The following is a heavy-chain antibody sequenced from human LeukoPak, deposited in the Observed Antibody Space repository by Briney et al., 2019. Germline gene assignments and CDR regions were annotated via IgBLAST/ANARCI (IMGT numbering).Heavy chain of an antibody. CDR2: INPSGGST. Sequence: GASVKVSCKASGYTFTSYDINWVRQAPGQGLEWMGIINPSGGSTSYAQKFQGRVTMTRDTSTSTVYMELSSLRSEDTAVYYCARDVVGNIVVVPAAPGVAFDIWGQGTMVTVSS. CDR3: ARDVVGNIVVVPAAPGVAFDI. D-gene: IGHD2-2*01. J-gene: IGHJ3*02. CDR1: GYTFTSYD. V-gene: IGHV1-46*01.